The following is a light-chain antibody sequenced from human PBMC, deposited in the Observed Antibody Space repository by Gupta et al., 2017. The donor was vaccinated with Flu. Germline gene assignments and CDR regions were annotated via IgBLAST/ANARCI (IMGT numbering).Light chain of an antibody. CDR2: GAS. V-gene: IGKV3-15*01. CDR3: QQDNNWLRT. J-gene: IGKJ1*01. CDR1: QSVSSN. Sequence: IVMTQSPATLSVSPGERATLSCWASQSVSSNLAWYQQKPGQAPRLLIYGASTRASGIPARFSGSGSGTEFTLTISSLQSEDFAVYYCQQDNNWLRTFGQGTKVEIK.